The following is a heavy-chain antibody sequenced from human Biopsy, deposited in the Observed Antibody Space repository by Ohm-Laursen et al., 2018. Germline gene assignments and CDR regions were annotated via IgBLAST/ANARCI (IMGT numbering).Heavy chain of an antibody. V-gene: IGHV2-70*11. J-gene: IGHJ6*02. CDR1: GFSLSARGMC. CDR3: ARTPILIVSAGLVYRHRRHLQGMDV. CDR2: VDWDDYK. Sequence: TQTLTLTCSFSGFSLSARGMCVRWIRQAPGKALEWLARVDWDDYKDYSASLQTKLSISKDTSNDQMVLTVNNVDPADTATYYCARTPILIVSAGLVYRHRRHLQGMDVWGQGIAVTVSS. D-gene: IGHD6-13*01.